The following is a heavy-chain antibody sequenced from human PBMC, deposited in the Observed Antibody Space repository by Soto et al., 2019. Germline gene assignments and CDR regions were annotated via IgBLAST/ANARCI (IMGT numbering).Heavy chain of an antibody. J-gene: IGHJ6*02. Sequence: QVQLVQSGAEVKKPGSSVKVSCKASGGTFGSYAITCVRRAPGQGLEWLGGIIPILNSPAYAQKFQARVVITSDLITSTAYMELNILRLDVMVVYYFAREAPYCIIATFPKFYDMDVWSQGTTVSVAS. CDR2: IIPILNSP. V-gene: IGHV1-69*01. CDR1: GGTFGSYA. CDR3: AREAPYCIIATFPKFYDMDV. D-gene: IGHD2-21*01.